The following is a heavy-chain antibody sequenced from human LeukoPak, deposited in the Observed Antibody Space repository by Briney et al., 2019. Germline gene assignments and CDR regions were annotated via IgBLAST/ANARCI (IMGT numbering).Heavy chain of an antibody. Sequence: ASVKVSCKASGGTFSSYAISWVRQAPGQGLEWMGGIIPIFGTANYAQKFQGRVTITADESTSTAYMELRSLRSDDTAVYYCARVPRGSSWYRDYWGQGTLVTVSS. V-gene: IGHV1-69*13. J-gene: IGHJ4*02. CDR1: GGTFSSYA. CDR2: IIPIFGTA. D-gene: IGHD6-13*01. CDR3: ARVPRGSSWYRDY.